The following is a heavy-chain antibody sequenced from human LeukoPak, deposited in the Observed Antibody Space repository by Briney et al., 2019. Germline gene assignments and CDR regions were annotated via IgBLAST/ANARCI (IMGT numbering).Heavy chain of an antibody. D-gene: IGHD2/OR15-2a*01. V-gene: IGHV3-21*01. J-gene: IGHJ5*02. Sequence: GGSLSLFCAPSGFTFSSYSMNSVRQAAGEGLEWVSSISISSSYIYYADSVKGRFTISRDNAKNSLFLQMNSLRAEDTAIYYCARVRSYSDAYYDFYPGGQGTLVTVSA. CDR3: ARVRSYSDAYYDFYP. CDR1: GFTFSSYS. CDR2: ISISSSYI.